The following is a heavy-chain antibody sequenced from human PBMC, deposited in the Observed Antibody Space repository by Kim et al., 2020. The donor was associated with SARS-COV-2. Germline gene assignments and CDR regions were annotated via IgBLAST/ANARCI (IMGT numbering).Heavy chain of an antibody. CDR3: ARASDSSGYYSVGEGVDY. J-gene: IGHJ4*02. Sequence: GGSLRLSCAASGFTFSSYSMNWVRQAPGKGLEWVSSISSSSSYIYYADSVKGRFTISRDNAKNSLYLQMNSLRAEDTAVYYCARASDSSGYYSVGEGVDYWGQGTLVTVSS. CDR2: ISSSSSYI. V-gene: IGHV3-21*01. CDR1: GFTFSSYS. D-gene: IGHD3-22*01.